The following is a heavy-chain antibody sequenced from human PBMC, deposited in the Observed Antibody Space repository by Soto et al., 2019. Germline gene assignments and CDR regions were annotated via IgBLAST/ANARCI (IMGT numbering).Heavy chain of an antibody. D-gene: IGHD2-2*01. CDR3: ARELVPAANYYYYYYGMDV. CDR2: IYYSGTT. J-gene: IGHJ6*02. CDR1: GGSISSGDYY. V-gene: IGHV4-30-4*01. Sequence: SETLSLTCTVSGGSISSGDYYWSWIRQPPGKGLEWIGNIYYSGTTYYNPSLKSRLTISLHTSKNQFSLKLSSVTAADTAVYYCARELVPAANYYYYYYGMDVWGQGTTVTVSS.